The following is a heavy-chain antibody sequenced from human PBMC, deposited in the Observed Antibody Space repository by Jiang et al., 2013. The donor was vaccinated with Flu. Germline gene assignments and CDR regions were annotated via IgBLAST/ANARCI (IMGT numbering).Heavy chain of an antibody. J-gene: IGHJ4*02. D-gene: IGHD5-12*01. CDR1: GFTFSSYG. Sequence: QVQLVESGGGVVQPGRSLRLSCAASGFTFSSYGMHWVRQAPGKGLEWVAVISYDGSNKYYADSVKGRFTISRDNSKNTLYLQMNSLRAEDTAVYYCAKTCGYSGYDVRTCPYYFDYWGQGTLVTVSS. CDR2: ISYDGSNK. CDR3: AKTCGYSGYDVRTCPYYFDY. V-gene: IGHV3-30*18.